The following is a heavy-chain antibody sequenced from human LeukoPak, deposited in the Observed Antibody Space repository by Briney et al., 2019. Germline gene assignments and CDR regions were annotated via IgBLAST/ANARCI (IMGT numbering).Heavy chain of an antibody. CDR2: IKQDGSLE. CDR1: WFRLSSYW. Sequence: PGGSLRLSCAASWFRLSSYWMSWVRQAPGKGLEWVANIKQDGSLENYGDSVKGRFTISRDNAKNSLYLQMKSLRAEDTGVYYSARDEVGTPTEDIWGQGTLVTVSS. J-gene: IGHJ3*02. CDR3: ARDEVGTPTEDI. D-gene: IGHD1-26*01. V-gene: IGHV3-7*01.